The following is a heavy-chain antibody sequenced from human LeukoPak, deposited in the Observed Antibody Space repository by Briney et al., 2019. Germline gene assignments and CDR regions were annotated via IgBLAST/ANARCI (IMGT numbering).Heavy chain of an antibody. D-gene: IGHD3-10*01. CDR1: GGSISSNY. J-gene: IGHJ5*02. Sequence: SETLSLTCTVSGGSISSNYWSWIRQPPGKGLEWIGYIYYSGSTNYNPSLKSRVTISVDTSKNQFSLKLSSVTAADTAVYYCARDRGGLAAWGQGTLVTVSS. CDR2: IYYSGST. V-gene: IGHV4-59*12. CDR3: ARDRGGLAA.